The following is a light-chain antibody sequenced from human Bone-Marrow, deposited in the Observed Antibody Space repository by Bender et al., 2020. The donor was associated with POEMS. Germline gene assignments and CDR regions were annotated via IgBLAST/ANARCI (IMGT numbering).Light chain of an antibody. CDR1: SSNTGSGYD. CDR2: GYN. CDR3: AAWDDSLNGPV. J-gene: IGLJ2*01. Sequence: QSALTQPPSVSGSPGQSVTISCTGSSSNTGSGYDINWYQHLPGTAPKLLIYGYNNRPSGVPDRFSGSKSGTSASLAITGLQAEDEADYYCAAWDDSLNGPVFGGGTKVTVL. V-gene: IGLV1-40*01.